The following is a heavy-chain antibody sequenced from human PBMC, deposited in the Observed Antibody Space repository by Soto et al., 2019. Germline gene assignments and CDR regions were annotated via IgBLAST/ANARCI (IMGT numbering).Heavy chain of an antibody. CDR2: ISKNGIDI. V-gene: IGHV3-48*03. CDR1: GFSFSTYE. J-gene: IGHJ3*02. D-gene: IGHD1-26*01. CDR3: APRKYGSFNIGAFDI. Sequence: EVQLVESGGGLVQPGGSLRLSCAASGFSFSTYEMNWVRQAPGKGLEWVSYISKNGIDIYYADSVKGRFTISRDNANNSLFLQMDRLSPEDTAVYYCAPRKYGSFNIGAFDIWGQGTMVTVSS.